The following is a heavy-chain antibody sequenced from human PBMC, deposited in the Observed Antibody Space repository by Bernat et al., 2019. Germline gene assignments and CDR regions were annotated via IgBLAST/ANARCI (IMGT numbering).Heavy chain of an antibody. Sequence: EVQLVESGGVVVQPGGSLRLSCAASGFTFDDYTMHWVHQAPGKGLEWVSLISWDGGSTYYADSVKGRFTISRDNSKNSLYLQMNSLRTEDTALYYCAKDYCGGDCYTYYYYGMYVWGQGTTVTVPS. CDR1: GFTFDDYT. CDR2: ISWDGGST. V-gene: IGHV3-43*01. CDR3: AKDYCGGDCYTYYYYGMYV. J-gene: IGHJ6*02. D-gene: IGHD2-21*02.